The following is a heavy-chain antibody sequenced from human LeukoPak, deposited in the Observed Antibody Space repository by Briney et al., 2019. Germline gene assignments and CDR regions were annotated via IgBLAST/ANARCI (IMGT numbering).Heavy chain of an antibody. D-gene: IGHD2-21*01. J-gene: IGHJ4*02. CDR2: IIPIFGTA. CDR3: ARDIVVVIDY. V-gene: IGHV1-69*06. Sequence: GASVKVSCKASGGTFSSYAISWVRQAPGQGLEWMGGIIPIFGTANYAQNFQGRVTITADKSTSTAYMELSSLRSEDTAVYYCARDIVVVIDYWGQGTLVTVSS. CDR1: GGTFSSYA.